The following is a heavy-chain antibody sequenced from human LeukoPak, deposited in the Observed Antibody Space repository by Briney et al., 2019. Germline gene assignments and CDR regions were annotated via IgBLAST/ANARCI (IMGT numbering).Heavy chain of an antibody. CDR3: ARGHIVVVPAATDYYYGMDV. Sequence: ASVKVSCKASGYTFTSYDINWVRPATGQGLEWMGWMNPNSGNTGYAQKFQGRATMTRNTSISTAYMELSSLRSEDTAVYYCARGHIVVVPAATDYYYGMDVWGQGTTVTVSS. D-gene: IGHD2-2*01. CDR2: MNPNSGNT. J-gene: IGHJ6*02. CDR1: GYTFTSYD. V-gene: IGHV1-8*01.